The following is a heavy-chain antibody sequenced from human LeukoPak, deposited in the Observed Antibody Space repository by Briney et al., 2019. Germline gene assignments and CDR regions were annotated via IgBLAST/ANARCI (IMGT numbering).Heavy chain of an antibody. D-gene: IGHD2-15*01. J-gene: IGHJ4*02. CDR2: INPNSGGT. CDR1: GYTFTGYY. V-gene: IGHV1-2*02. CDR3: ARKEMVAATFDY. Sequence: ASVKVSCNASGYTFTGYYMHWVRHAPGQGLEWMGWINPNSGGTNYAQKFQGRVTMTRDTSISTAYMELSRLRSDDTAVYYCARKEMVAATFDYWGQGTLVTVSS.